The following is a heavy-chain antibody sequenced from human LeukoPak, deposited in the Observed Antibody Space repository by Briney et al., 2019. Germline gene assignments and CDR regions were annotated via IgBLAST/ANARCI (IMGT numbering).Heavy chain of an antibody. D-gene: IGHD2-2*01. CDR3: ARGQNGRYCSSTSCSPKTNWFDP. CDR1: GFTFSSYW. J-gene: IGHJ5*02. Sequence: QPGGSLRLSCAASGFTFSSYWMHWVRQAPGKGLVWVSRINSDGSSTIYADSVKGRFTISRDNAKNTLYLQMNSLRAEDTAVYYCARGQNGRYCSSTSCSPKTNWFDPWGQGTLVTVSS. V-gene: IGHV3-74*01. CDR2: INSDGSST.